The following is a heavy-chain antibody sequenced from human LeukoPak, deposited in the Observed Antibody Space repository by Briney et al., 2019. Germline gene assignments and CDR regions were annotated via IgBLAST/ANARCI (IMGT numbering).Heavy chain of an antibody. CDR3: AKDIQLST. Sequence: VGSLRLSCAASGFNFRDAARTWVRQAPGKGLEWVSLISFSGDNSYYADSVKGRFTISRDNSKNTLSLQMNSLRVEDTAIYYCAKDIQLSTWGLGTMVTVSS. D-gene: IGHD5-24*01. CDR1: GFNFRDAA. CDR2: ISFSGDNS. V-gene: IGHV3-23*01. J-gene: IGHJ3*01.